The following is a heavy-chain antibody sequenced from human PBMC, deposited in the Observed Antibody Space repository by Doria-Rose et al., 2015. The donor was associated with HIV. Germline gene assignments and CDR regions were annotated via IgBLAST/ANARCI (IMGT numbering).Heavy chain of an antibody. CDR2: TFSDDER. Sequence: QITLKESGPVLVKPTETLTLTCTVSGVSLSSPGMGVSWIRQPPGKALEWLANTFSDDERSYKTSLKSRLTISRGASKSQVVLTMTDMDPVDTATYYCARIKSSRWYHKYYFDFWGQGTQVIVSA. CDR1: GVSLSSPGMG. CDR3: ARIKSSRWYHKYYFDF. V-gene: IGHV2-26*01. J-gene: IGHJ4*02. D-gene: IGHD6-13*01.